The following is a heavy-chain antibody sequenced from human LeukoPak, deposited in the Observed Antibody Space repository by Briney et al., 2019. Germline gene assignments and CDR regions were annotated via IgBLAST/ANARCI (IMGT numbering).Heavy chain of an antibody. Sequence: GGSLRLSCAASGFTFSSYEMNWVRQAPGKGLEWVSYISSSGSTIYYADSVKGRLTISRDSAKNSLYLQMNSLRAEDTAVYYCASSTTAYDFWSGYYNYFDYWGQGTLVTVSS. J-gene: IGHJ4*02. CDR2: ISSSGSTI. CDR3: ASSTTAYDFWSGYYNYFDY. V-gene: IGHV3-48*03. CDR1: GFTFSSYE. D-gene: IGHD3-3*01.